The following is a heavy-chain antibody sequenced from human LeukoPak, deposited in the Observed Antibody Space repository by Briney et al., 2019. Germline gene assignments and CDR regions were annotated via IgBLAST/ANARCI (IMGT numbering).Heavy chain of an antibody. J-gene: IGHJ5*02. CDR2: ISSSSSYI. CDR1: GFTLSSYA. CDR3: ARDVYVAAAGTGWFDP. V-gene: IGHV3-21*01. D-gene: IGHD6-13*01. Sequence: GGSLRLSCAASGFTLSSYAMTWVRQAPGKGLEWVSSISSSSSYIYYADSVKGRFTISRDNAKNSLYLQMNSLRAEDTAVYYCARDVYVAAAGTGWFDPWGQGTLVTVSS.